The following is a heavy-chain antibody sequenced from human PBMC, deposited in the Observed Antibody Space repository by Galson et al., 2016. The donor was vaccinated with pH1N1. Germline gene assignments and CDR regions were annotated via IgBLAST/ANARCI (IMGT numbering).Heavy chain of an antibody. CDR3: AHNRQRSGGTYYRPFDY. V-gene: IGHV2-5*02. CDR1: GFSLSTSGVG. J-gene: IGHJ4*02. D-gene: IGHD1-26*01. CDR2: IYWDDDK. Sequence: PALVKPTQTLTLTCTLSGFSLSTSGVGVGWIRQSPGKALEWLALIYWDDDKRYSPSLKSRLTITKDTSKNQMVLTMTNMDPVDTATYYCAHNRQRSGGTYYRPFDYWGQGTLVTVSS.